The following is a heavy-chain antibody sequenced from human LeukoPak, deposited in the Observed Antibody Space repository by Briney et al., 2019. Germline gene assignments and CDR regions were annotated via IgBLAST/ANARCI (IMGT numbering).Heavy chain of an antibody. J-gene: IGHJ4*02. Sequence: GGSLRLSCAASGFTFSNAWMSWVRQAPGKGLEWVGRIKSKTDGGTTDYAAPVKGRFTISRDDSKNTLYLQMNSLKTEDTAVYYCTTDYYYDSSGYYFMDYWGQGTLVTVSS. CDR3: TTDYYYDSSGYYFMDY. CDR2: IKSKTDGGTT. V-gene: IGHV3-15*01. CDR1: GFTFSNAW. D-gene: IGHD3-22*01.